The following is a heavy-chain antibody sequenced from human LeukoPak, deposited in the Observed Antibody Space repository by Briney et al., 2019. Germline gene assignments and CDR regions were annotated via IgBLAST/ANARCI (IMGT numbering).Heavy chain of an antibody. CDR3: AAELSSGYFDY. V-gene: IGHV1-24*01. Sequence: ASVKVSCKVSGYMFNELSMHWVRQAPGKGLEWMGGFDPEDDEKMYAQKFQGRVTMTEDTSTDTAYMELSSLRSEDTAVYYCAAELSSGYFDYWGQGTLVTVSS. D-gene: IGHD3-22*01. CDR2: FDPEDDEK. CDR1: GYMFNELS. J-gene: IGHJ4*02.